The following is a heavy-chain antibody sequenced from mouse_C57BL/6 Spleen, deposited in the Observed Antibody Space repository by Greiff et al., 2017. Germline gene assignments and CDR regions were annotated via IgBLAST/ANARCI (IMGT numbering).Heavy chain of an antibody. D-gene: IGHD1-1*01. V-gene: IGHV5-17*01. CDR2: ISSGSSTI. J-gene: IGHJ2*01. CDR3: ARGITTVVVPFDY. CDR1: GFTFSDYG. Sequence: EVQVVESGGGLVKPGGSLKLSCAASGFTFSDYGMHWVRQAPEKGLEWVAYISSGSSTIYYADTVKGRFTISRDNAKNTPFLQMTSLRSEDTAMYYCARGITTVVVPFDYWGQGTTLTVSS.